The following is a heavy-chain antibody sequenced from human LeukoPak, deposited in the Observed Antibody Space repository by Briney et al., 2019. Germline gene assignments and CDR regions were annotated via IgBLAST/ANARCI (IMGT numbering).Heavy chain of an antibody. CDR1: GFTFVDYG. CDR2: INWNGGST. V-gene: IGHV3-20*04. CDR3: ASHSGYYYHSSPL. Sequence: PGGSLRLSCAASGFTFVDYGMSWVRQAPGKGLEWVSGINWNGGSTGYADSVKGRFTISRDNAKNSLHLQMNSLRAEDTALYYCASHSGYYYHSSPLWGQGTLVIVSS. J-gene: IGHJ4*02. D-gene: IGHD3-22*01.